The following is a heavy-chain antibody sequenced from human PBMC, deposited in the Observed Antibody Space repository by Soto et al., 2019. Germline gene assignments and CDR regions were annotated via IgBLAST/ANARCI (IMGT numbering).Heavy chain of an antibody. CDR1: GGSISSCDYY. CDR3: ASNSYGYTFYVC. V-gene: IGHV4-30-4*01. CDR2: IYYSGST. J-gene: IGHJ4*02. Sequence: SETLSLTCTVSGGSISSCDYYWSWIRQPPGKGLEWIGYIYYSGSTYYNPSLKSRVTISVDTSKNQFSLKLSSVTAAGTAVYYCASNSYGYTFYVCWGQGTLVTVSS. D-gene: IGHD5-18*01.